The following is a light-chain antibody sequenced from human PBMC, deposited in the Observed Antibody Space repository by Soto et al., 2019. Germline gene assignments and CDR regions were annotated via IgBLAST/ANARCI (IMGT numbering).Light chain of an antibody. V-gene: IGKV3-15*01. CDR3: QQYSEWWR. CDR2: GAS. CDR1: QSVSSN. Sequence: IGKTGSHATLSLSHGERATLSCRASQSVSSNLAWYQQKPGQSPRLLIYGASTRATGVPARFSGSGSGTEFTLTSSILPCARYAVCCCQQYSEWWRFGQGTKVDIK. J-gene: IGKJ1*01.